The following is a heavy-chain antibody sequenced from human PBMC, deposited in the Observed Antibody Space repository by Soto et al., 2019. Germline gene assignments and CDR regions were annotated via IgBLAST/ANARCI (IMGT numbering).Heavy chain of an antibody. CDR2: IYDSERA. V-gene: IGHV4-31*03. D-gene: IGHD6-6*01. CDR1: GESISSGGYY. Sequence: QVQLQESRPGLVKASQTLSLICSVSGESISSGGYYWSWIRHHPGKGLEWIGYIYDSERAYYNPSRKSRVTISMDTSKNHFAMKLSSVTAADPAVYYCARASSSSSAADYWGQGTLITVSS. J-gene: IGHJ4*02. CDR3: ARASSSSSAADY.